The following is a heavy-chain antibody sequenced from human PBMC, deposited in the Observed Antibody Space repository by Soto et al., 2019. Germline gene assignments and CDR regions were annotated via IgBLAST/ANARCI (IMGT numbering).Heavy chain of an antibody. J-gene: IGHJ6*02. V-gene: IGHV3-66*01. CDR2: IYSGGDK. CDR3: AGDPGDRNGMIV. Sequence: EVQVVESGGDLVQPGGSLRLSCAASGFSVSRDYMNWVRQAPGKGLEWVSVIYSGGDKYYADSVKGRFTISRDNSKNLVSLQMPSLRTEDTAGSYCAGDPGDRNGMIVWGQGTTVTVSS. CDR1: GFSVSRDY. D-gene: IGHD1-26*01.